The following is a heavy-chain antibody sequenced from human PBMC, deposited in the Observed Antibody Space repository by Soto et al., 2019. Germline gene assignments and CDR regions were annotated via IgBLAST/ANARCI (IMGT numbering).Heavy chain of an antibody. CDR2: INHSGST. CDR3: ARGPSSSWPRSTGFHDY. V-gene: IGHV4-34*01. J-gene: IGHJ4*02. D-gene: IGHD6-13*01. CDR1: GGSFSGYY. Sequence: SETLSLTCAVYGGSFSGYYWSWIRQPPGKGLEWIGEINHSGSTNYNPSLRSRVTISVDTSKNQFSLKLSSLTAADTAVYYCARGPSSSWPRSTGFHDYWGQGTLVTVSP.